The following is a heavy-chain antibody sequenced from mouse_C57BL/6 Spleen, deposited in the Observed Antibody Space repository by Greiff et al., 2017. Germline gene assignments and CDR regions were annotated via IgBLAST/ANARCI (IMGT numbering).Heavy chain of an antibody. CDR2: IDPSDSYT. CDR3: AIPFYCGSSYGAMDY. V-gene: IGHV1-59*01. D-gene: IGHD1-1*01. CDR1: GYTFTSYW. Sequence: QVQLQQPGAELVRPGTSVKLSCKASGYTFTSYWMHWVKQRPGQGLEWIGVIDPSDSYTNYNQKFKGKATLTVDTSSSTAYMQLSSLPSEDSAVYYWAIPFYCGSSYGAMDYWGQGTSVTGSS. J-gene: IGHJ4*01.